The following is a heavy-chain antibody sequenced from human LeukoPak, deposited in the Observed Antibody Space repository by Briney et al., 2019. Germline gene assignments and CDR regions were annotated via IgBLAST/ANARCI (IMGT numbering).Heavy chain of an antibody. CDR1: GYTFTSYD. V-gene: IGHV1-8*01. J-gene: IGHJ4*02. CDR2: MNPNSGNT. Sequence: ASVKVSGKASGYTFTSYDINWVRQATGQGLEWMGWMNPNSGNTGYAQKFQGRVTMTGTTSISTAYMELSSLRSEDTAVYYCARVHYDILTGHGYWGQGTLVTVSS. CDR3: ARVHYDILTGHGY. D-gene: IGHD3-9*01.